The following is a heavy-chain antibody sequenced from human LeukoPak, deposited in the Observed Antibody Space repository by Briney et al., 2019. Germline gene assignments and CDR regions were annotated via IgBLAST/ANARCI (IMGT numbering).Heavy chain of an antibody. CDR3: ARDRIDFWSGYRAPDAFDI. V-gene: IGHV4-59*01. Sequence: SETLSLTCTVSGGSISSYYWSWIRQPPGKGLEWIGYIYYSGSTNYNPSLKSRVTISVDTSKNQFSLKLSSVTAADTAVYYCARDRIDFWSGYRAPDAFDIWGQGTMVTVSS. CDR1: GGSISSYY. D-gene: IGHD3-3*01. CDR2: IYYSGST. J-gene: IGHJ3*02.